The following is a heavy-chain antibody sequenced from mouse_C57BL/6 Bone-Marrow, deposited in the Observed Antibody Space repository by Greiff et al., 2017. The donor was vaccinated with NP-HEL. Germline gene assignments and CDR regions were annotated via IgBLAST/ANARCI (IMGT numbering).Heavy chain of an antibody. D-gene: IGHD1-1*01. CDR1: GYTFTSYG. CDR2: IYPRSGNT. Sequence: VQLQQSGAELARPGASVKLSCKASGYTFTSYGISWVKQRTGQGLEWIGEIYPRSGNTYYNEKFKGKATLTADKSSSTAYMELRSLTSEDSAVYFCAHYYGSSYPFAYWGQGTLVTVSA. J-gene: IGHJ3*01. CDR3: AHYYGSSYPFAY. V-gene: IGHV1-81*01.